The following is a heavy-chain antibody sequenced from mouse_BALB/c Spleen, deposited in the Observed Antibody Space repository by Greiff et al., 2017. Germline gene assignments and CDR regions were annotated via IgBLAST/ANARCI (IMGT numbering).Heavy chain of an antibody. V-gene: IGHV5-17*02. D-gene: IGHD2-3*01. CDR3: ARAIYDGYYATY. CDR1: GFTFSSFG. J-gene: IGHJ3*01. CDR2: ISSGSSTI. Sequence: EVHLVESGGGLVQPGGSRKLSCAASGFTFSSFGMHWVRQAPEKGLEWVAYISSGSSTIYYADTVKGRFTISRDNPKNTLFLQMTSLRSEDTAMYYCARAIYDGYYATYWGQGTLVTVSA.